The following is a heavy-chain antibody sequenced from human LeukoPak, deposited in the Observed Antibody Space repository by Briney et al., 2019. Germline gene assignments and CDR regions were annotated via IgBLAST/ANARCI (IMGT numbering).Heavy chain of an antibody. Sequence: GGSLRLSCAASGFTFSSYAMSWVRQAPGKGLEWVSVIYSGGSTYYADSVKGRFTISRDNSKNTLYLQMNSLRAEDTAVYYCARVAVVYYYGMDVWDQGTTVTVSS. J-gene: IGHJ6*02. CDR1: GFTFSSYA. CDR3: ARVAVVYYYGMDV. CDR2: IYSGGST. D-gene: IGHD2-2*01. V-gene: IGHV3-66*01.